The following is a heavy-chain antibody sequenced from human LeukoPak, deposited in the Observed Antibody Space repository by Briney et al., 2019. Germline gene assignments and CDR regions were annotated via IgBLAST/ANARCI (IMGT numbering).Heavy chain of an antibody. J-gene: IGHJ4*02. Sequence: PGGSLRLSCAASGFTFSNAWMSWVRQAPGKGLEWVGRIKSKTDGGTTDYAAPVKGRFTISRDDSKNTLYLQMNSLKTEDTAVYYCTTADGELWFGESYPFDYWGQGTLVTVSS. V-gene: IGHV3-15*01. CDR1: GFTFSNAW. CDR2: IKSKTDGGTT. D-gene: IGHD3-10*01. CDR3: TTADGELWFGESYPFDY.